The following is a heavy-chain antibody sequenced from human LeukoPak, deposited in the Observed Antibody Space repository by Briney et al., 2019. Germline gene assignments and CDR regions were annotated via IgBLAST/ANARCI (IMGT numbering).Heavy chain of an antibody. CDR1: GGSISSYY. CDR3: ARGARGSSWRDYYYMDV. D-gene: IGHD6-13*01. V-gene: IGHV4-4*07. CDR2: IYTSGST. Sequence: PSETLSLTCIVSGGSISSYYWSWIRQPAGKGLEWIGRIYTSGSTNYNPSLKSRVTMSVDTSKNQFSLKLSSVTAADTAVYYCARGARGSSWRDYYYMDVWGKGTTVTVSS. J-gene: IGHJ6*03.